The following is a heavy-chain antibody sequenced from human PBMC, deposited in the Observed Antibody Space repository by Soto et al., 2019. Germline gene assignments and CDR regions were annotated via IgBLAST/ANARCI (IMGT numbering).Heavy chain of an antibody. J-gene: IGHJ6*02. CDR2: ISGSGGST. Sequence: EVQLLESGGGLVQPGGSLRLSCAASGFTFSSYAMSWVRQAPGKGLEWVSAISGSGGSTYYADSVKGRFTISRDNSKNTLYLQMNSLRAEDTAVYYCAKDLRRITMIVVVPPTFSDGMDVWGQGTTVTVSS. CDR1: GFTFSSYA. CDR3: AKDLRRITMIVVVPPTFSDGMDV. V-gene: IGHV3-23*01. D-gene: IGHD3-22*01.